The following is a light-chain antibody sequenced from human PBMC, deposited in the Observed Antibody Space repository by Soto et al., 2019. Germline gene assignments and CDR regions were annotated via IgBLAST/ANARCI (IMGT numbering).Light chain of an antibody. V-gene: IGKV1-33*01. CDR1: QDISNY. CDR3: QQDDNLPS. CDR2: DAS. J-gene: IGKJ4*01. Sequence: DIQMTQSPSSLSASVGDRVTITCQASQDISNYLNWYQQKPGKAPKLLIYDASHLETGVPSRFSGSGSGTDFNLNISSLQTDDIATYYCQQDDNLPSFGGGTKVEIK.